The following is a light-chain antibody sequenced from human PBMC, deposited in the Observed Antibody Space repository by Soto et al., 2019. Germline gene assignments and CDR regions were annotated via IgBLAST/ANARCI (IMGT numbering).Light chain of an antibody. CDR1: QSVSSTY. V-gene: IGKV3-20*01. CDR2: GAS. CDR3: QKYNNWPPWT. Sequence: EIVLTQSPGTLSLSPGERATLSCRASQSVSSTYLAWYQQKPGQAPRLLIYGASGRATGIPDRFSGSGSGRDFTLTISRLEPADFAVYYCQKYNNWPPWTFGQGTKVDIK. J-gene: IGKJ1*01.